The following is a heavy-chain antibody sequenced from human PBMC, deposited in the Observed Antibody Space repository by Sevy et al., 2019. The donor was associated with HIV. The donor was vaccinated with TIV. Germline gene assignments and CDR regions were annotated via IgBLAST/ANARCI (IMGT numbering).Heavy chain of an antibody. CDR2: INANNGGS. V-gene: IGHV1-2*02. J-gene: IGHJ3*02. CDR1: GYTFTGYY. Sequence: ASVKVSCKSSGYTFTGYYMHWVRQAPGQGLEWMGWINANNGGSNYAQRFQGRVTMTRDTSITTAYMELSRLTSDDTAVYYCTRQDSSASDIWGQGTVVTVSS. D-gene: IGHD2-15*01. CDR3: TRQDSSASDI.